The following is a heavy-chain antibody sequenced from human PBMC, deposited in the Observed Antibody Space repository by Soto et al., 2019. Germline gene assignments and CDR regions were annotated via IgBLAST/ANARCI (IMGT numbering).Heavy chain of an antibody. J-gene: IGHJ4*02. CDR3: ARARRWRWHDLDF. Sequence: QVQLVESGGGVVQSGGSLRLSCAASGFTFNSHGMHWVRQAPGKGLEWVAVARSDGRKEYYADSVKGRFTISRDNYKNTVYVQLNRLRAEDTAVYYCARARRWRWHDLDFWGQGTQVTVSS. CDR2: ARSDGRKE. CDR1: GFTFNSHG. D-gene: IGHD1-1*01. V-gene: IGHV3-33*01.